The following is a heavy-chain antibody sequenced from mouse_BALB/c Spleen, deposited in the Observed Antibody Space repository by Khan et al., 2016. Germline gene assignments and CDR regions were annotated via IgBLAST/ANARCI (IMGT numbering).Heavy chain of an antibody. Sequence: QVQLKESGAELVRPGASVKLSCKALGYTFTDYEMHWVKQTPVHGLEWIGGNHPGSGGTAYNQKFKGKATLTDDKSSSTAYMELSSLTSEDSAVYYCTNRYEAWFTYWGQGTLVTVSA. CDR2: NHPGSGGT. CDR3: TNRYEAWFTY. J-gene: IGHJ3*01. D-gene: IGHD2-14*01. CDR1: GYTFTDYE. V-gene: IGHV1-15*01.